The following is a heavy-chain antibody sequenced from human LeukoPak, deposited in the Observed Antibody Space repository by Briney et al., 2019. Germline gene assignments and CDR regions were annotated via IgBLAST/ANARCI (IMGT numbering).Heavy chain of an antibody. CDR3: ARDGYSSDYYYMDV. V-gene: IGHV3-30*01. D-gene: IGHD6-19*01. Sequence: GGSLRLSCAASGFTFSSYAMHWVRQAPGKGLEWVAVISYDGSNKYYADSVKGRFTISRDNSKNTLYLQMNSLRAEDTAVYYCARDGYSSDYYYMDVWGKGTTVTVSS. CDR1: GFTFSSYA. CDR2: ISYDGSNK. J-gene: IGHJ6*03.